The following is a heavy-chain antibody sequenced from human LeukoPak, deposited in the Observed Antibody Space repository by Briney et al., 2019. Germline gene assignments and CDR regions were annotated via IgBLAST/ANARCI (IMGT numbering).Heavy chain of an antibody. J-gene: IGHJ6*03. D-gene: IGHD1-26*01. CDR1: GGSINYYF. V-gene: IGHV4-4*07. CDR2: ISSSGNI. Sequence: SETLSLTCTVSGGSINYYFWNWVRQSAGKGLEWIGRISSSGNINYNPSLKSRVTMSVDTSKNQFSLNLSSVTAADTAMYYCARGGSGSSRYMDVWNKGTTVTVSS. CDR3: ARGGSGSSRYMDV.